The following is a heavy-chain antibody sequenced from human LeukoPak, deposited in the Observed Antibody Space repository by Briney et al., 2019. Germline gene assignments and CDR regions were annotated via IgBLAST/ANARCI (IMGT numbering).Heavy chain of an antibody. D-gene: IGHD1-26*01. CDR2: IYHSGRT. Sequence: PSETLSLTCTVSGYSISSGYYWGWIRQPPGKGLEWIGSIYHSGRTYYNPSLKSRVTISVDTSKNQFSLKLSSVTAADTAVYYCARFLVGAHFDYWGQGTLVTVSS. J-gene: IGHJ4*02. CDR1: GYSISSGYY. V-gene: IGHV4-38-2*02. CDR3: ARFLVGAHFDY.